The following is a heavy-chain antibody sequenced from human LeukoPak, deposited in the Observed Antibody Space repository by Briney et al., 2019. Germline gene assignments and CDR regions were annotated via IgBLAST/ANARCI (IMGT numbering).Heavy chain of an antibody. Sequence: ASVKVSCKTSGYTFTGYYMHWVRQAPGQGLEWMGRINPNSGGTNYAQKVQGRVTMTRDTSINTAYMELSRLTSDDTAVYYCARDGANKVRGVHYYYMDVWGKGTTVTVSS. CDR1: GYTFTGYY. CDR2: INPNSGGT. CDR3: ARDGANKVRGVHYYYMDV. V-gene: IGHV1-2*06. J-gene: IGHJ6*03. D-gene: IGHD3-10*01.